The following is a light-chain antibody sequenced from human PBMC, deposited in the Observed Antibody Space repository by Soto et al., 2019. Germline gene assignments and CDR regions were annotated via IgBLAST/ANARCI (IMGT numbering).Light chain of an antibody. CDR1: QDISNY. CDR3: QQYDNLPPYT. V-gene: IGKV1-33*01. Sequence: DIQMTQSPSSLSASVGDRVTITCQASQDISNYLKWYQQKPGKAPKLLIYDESNLEIGVPSRFSGSGSGTDFTFTISSLQPEDIATYYCQQYDNLPPYTFGQGTKLEIK. J-gene: IGKJ2*01. CDR2: DES.